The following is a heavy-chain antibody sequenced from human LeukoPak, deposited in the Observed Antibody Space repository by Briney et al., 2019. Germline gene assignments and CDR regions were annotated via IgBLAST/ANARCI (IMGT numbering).Heavy chain of an antibody. CDR2: INPNSGGT. CDR3: ARELKYSGAAPRLFDY. J-gene: IGHJ4*02. Sequence: ASVKVSCKASGYTFTDYYMHWVRQAPGQGLEWMGWINPNSGGTNYAQKFQGRVTMTRDTSNSTAYMELRRVRSDDTAVYYCARELKYSGAAPRLFDYWGQGTLVTVSS. V-gene: IGHV1-2*02. D-gene: IGHD5-12*01. CDR1: GYTFTDYY.